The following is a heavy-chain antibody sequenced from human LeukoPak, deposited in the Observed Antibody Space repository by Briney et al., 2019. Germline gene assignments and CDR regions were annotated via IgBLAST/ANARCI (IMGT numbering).Heavy chain of an antibody. CDR2: IYSGGST. D-gene: IGHD4-17*01. Sequence: GGSLRLSCAASGFTVSSNYMTWVRQAPGKGLEWVSLIYSGGSTYYADSVKGRFTISRDNSKNTLYLQMNSLRAEDTAVYYCAKDLGGDYLFDYWGQGTLVTVSS. V-gene: IGHV3-53*05. CDR3: AKDLGGDYLFDY. CDR1: GFTVSSNY. J-gene: IGHJ4*02.